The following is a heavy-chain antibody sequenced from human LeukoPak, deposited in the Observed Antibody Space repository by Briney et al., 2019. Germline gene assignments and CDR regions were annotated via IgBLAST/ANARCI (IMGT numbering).Heavy chain of an antibody. Sequence: GASVKVSCKASGYTFTSYDINWVRQATGQGLEWMGWMDPNSGNTGYAQKFQGRVTMTRNTSISTAYMELSRLRSEDTAVYYCARGRMVRGVTRFDPCGQGTLVTVSS. CDR3: ARGRMVRGVTRFDP. CDR2: MDPNSGNT. V-gene: IGHV1-8*01. D-gene: IGHD3-10*01. J-gene: IGHJ5*02. CDR1: GYTFTSYD.